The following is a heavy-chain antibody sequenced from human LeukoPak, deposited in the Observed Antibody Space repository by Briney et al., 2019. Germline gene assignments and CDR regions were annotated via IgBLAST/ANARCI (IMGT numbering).Heavy chain of an antibody. CDR3: ARRTYYYDDNAQARDY. V-gene: IGHV4-34*01. Sequence: PETLSLTCVVYGWSFGGSYWTWIRQPPGKGLQYIGEINPSGSPIYNPSLEGRVTISVDTSNNQFSLKLNSVTAADTAVYFCARRTYYYDDNAQARDYWGRGTLVTVSS. D-gene: IGHD3-22*01. CDR1: GWSFGGSY. CDR2: INPSGSP. J-gene: IGHJ4*02.